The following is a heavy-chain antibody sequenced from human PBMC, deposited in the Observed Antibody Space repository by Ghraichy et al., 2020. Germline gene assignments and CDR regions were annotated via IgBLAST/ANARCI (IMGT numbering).Heavy chain of an antibody. CDR3: ARTQPHDYAPTSKDGSWALDY. V-gene: IGHV2-70*04. J-gene: IGHJ4*02. CDR2: IDWDDDK. CDR1: GFSLSTSGMR. D-gene: IGHD4-17*01. Sequence: SGPTLVKPTQTLTLTCTFSGFSLSTSGMRVSWIRQPPGKALEWLARIDWDDDKFYSTSLKTRLTISKDTSKNQVVLTMTNMYPVDTATYFCARTQPHDYAPTSKDGSWALDYWGQGTLVTVSS.